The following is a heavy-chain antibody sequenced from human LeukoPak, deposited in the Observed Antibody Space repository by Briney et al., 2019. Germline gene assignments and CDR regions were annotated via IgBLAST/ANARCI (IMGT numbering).Heavy chain of an antibody. Sequence: SETLSLTCTVSGGSISSGDYYWSWIRQPPGKGLEWIGYIYYSGSTNYNPSLKSRVTISVDTPKNQFSLKLSSVTAADTAVYYCARVKGSGGFYFDYWGQGTLVTVSS. J-gene: IGHJ4*02. CDR3: ARVKGSGGFYFDY. D-gene: IGHD3-10*01. CDR1: GGSISSGDYY. CDR2: IYYSGST. V-gene: IGHV4-61*08.